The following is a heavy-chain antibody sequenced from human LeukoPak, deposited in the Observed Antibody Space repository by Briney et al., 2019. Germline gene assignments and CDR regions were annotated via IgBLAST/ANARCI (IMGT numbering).Heavy chain of an antibody. CDR2: INPNSGGT. J-gene: IGHJ6*03. Sequence: ASVKVSCKASGYIFTDYYMHWVRQAPGQELGWMGRINPNSGGTNYAQKFQGRVTMTRDTSISTAYTELSSLRSEDTAVYYCARGGEMATSYYYYYYYMDVWGKGTTVTISS. CDR3: ARGGEMATSYYYYYYYMDV. D-gene: IGHD5-24*01. CDR1: GYIFTDYY. V-gene: IGHV1/OR15-1*01.